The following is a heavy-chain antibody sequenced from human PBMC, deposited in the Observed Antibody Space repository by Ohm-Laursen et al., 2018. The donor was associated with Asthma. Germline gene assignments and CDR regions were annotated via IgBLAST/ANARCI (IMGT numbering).Heavy chain of an antibody. V-gene: IGHV3-30-3*01. J-gene: IGHJ6*02. D-gene: IGHD2-2*01. Sequence: RSLRLSCAASGFTFSSYAMHWVRQAPGKGLEWVAVISYDGSNKYYADSVKGRLTISRDNSKNTLYLQMNSLRAEDTAVYYCARGMVDIVVVPAAQVRNYYYYGMDVWGQGTTVTVSS. CDR1: GFTFSSYA. CDR3: ARGMVDIVVVPAAQVRNYYYYGMDV. CDR2: ISYDGSNK.